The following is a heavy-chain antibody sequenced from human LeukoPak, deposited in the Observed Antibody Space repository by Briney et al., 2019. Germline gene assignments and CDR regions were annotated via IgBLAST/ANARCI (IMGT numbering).Heavy chain of an antibody. CDR1: GGSISSSSYY. J-gene: IGHJ4*02. D-gene: IGHD3-22*01. Sequence: SETLSLTCTVSGGSISSSSYYWGWIRQPPGKGLEWIGRIYTSGGTKYNPSLKSRVTISVDTSKNQFSLKLSSVTAADTAVYYCATTPGGTMIPGVFDYWGQGTLVTVSS. V-gene: IGHV4-61*02. CDR2: IYTSGGT. CDR3: ATTPGGTMIPGVFDY.